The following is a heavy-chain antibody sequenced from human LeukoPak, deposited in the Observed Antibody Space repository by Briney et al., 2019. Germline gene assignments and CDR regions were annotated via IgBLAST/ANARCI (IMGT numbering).Heavy chain of an antibody. Sequence: PGGSLRLSCAASGFTFSNFAMSWVRQAPGKGLEWVSSISASGGNTYYADSVKGRFTISRDNSKNTLYLQMNSLRAEDTAIYYCAKGRHFSYYGMDVWGQGTTVTVSS. CDR1: GFTFSNFA. CDR3: AKGRHFSYYGMDV. J-gene: IGHJ6*02. V-gene: IGHV3-23*01. CDR2: ISASGGNT. D-gene: IGHD3-3*02.